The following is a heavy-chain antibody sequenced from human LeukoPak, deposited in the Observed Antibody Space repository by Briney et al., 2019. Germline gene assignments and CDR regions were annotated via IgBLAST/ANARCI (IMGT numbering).Heavy chain of an antibody. D-gene: IGHD2-2*01. Sequence: GSLRLSCAASGFTFSTYAMTWVRQAPGKGLEWVSLTSGSGGSTYYADSVKGRFTISRDNSKKTLYLQMNSLRAEDTAVYYCAKGYCSSGSCYAFDPWGQGTLVTVSS. V-gene: IGHV3-23*01. CDR3: AKGYCSSGSCYAFDP. CDR1: GFTFSTYA. CDR2: TSGSGGST. J-gene: IGHJ5*02.